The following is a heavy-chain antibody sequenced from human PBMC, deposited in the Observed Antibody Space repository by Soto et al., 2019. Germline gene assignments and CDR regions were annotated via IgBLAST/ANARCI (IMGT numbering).Heavy chain of an antibody. D-gene: IGHD3-3*01. V-gene: IGHV4-4*07. CDR1: GGSISNYF. J-gene: IGHJ4*02. Sequence: SETLSLTCTVSGGSISNYFCNWIRQPAGKGLEWIGRIDNSGSTNYNPSLKSRITMSADTSRNQFSLKLNSVTAADTAVYYCARGGPDFWSGPFDYWGQGALVTVSS. CDR2: IDNSGST. CDR3: ARGGPDFWSGPFDY.